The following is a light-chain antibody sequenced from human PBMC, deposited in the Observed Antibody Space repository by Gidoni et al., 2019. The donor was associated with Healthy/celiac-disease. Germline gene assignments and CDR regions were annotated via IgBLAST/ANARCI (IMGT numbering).Light chain of an antibody. CDR2: DAS. V-gene: IGKV1-33*01. Sequence: DIQMTQSPSSLSASVGDRVNITCQASQDISNYLNWYQQKPGKAPKLLIYDASNLETGVPSRFSGSGSGTDFTFTISSLQPEDIATYYCQQYDNLRITFGQGTRLEIK. CDR1: QDISNY. J-gene: IGKJ5*01. CDR3: QQYDNLRIT.